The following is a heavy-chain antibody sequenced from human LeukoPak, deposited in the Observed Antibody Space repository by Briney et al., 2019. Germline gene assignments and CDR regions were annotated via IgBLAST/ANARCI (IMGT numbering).Heavy chain of an antibody. D-gene: IGHD5-18*01. CDR3: ARSGYTISAYHSDF. Sequence: PSETLSLTCDVSGVSIQSYWWSWVRKPAGKGLKWIGRIYTTGRTNYSPSFQSRVTMSIDVSSNQFSLTLRSVTAADTAVYYCARSGYTISAYHSDFWGQGAPVTVSS. CDR2: IYTTGRT. J-gene: IGHJ4*02. V-gene: IGHV4-4*07. CDR1: GVSIQSYW.